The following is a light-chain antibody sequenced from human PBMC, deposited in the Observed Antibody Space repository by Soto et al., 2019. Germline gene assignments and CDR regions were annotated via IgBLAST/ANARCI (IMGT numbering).Light chain of an antibody. V-gene: IGLV1-47*01. Sequence: QSVLTQPASACGTPGQRFTISCSGSISNIGSNYVYWYQQLPGTAPKLLIYRNNQRPSGVPDRFSGSKYGTSASLAISGLRSEDEADYYCAAWDDSLSGFYVFGTGTKVTVL. CDR3: AAWDDSLSGFYV. J-gene: IGLJ1*01. CDR2: RNN. CDR1: ISNIGSNY.